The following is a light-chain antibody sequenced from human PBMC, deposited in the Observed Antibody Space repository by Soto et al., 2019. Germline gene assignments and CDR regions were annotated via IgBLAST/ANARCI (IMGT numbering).Light chain of an antibody. J-gene: IGKJ2*01. Sequence: IQMTQSPPSLSASVGNRVTITCVASETIYRYLNWYQQKPGKAPSLLISDASTLQGGVPSRFSGSGSGTDFTLSISSLQSEDFATYYCQQSYKTQHTFGQGTKVDI. V-gene: IGKV1-39*01. CDR3: QQSYKTQHT. CDR2: DAS. CDR1: ETIYRY.